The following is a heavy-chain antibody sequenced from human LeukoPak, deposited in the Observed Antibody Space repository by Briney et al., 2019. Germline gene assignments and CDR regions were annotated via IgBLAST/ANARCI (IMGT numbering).Heavy chain of an antibody. Sequence: GGSLSLSCPASGFTFSRYAMSWVRPAPGKGLDWVSVISGSGDTTNYADSVKGRFTISRDNSKNTLYLQMNSLRAEDTAVYYCARDLYSSGWYGFDYWGQGTLVTVSS. CDR1: GFTFSRYA. J-gene: IGHJ4*02. D-gene: IGHD6-19*01. CDR2: ISGSGDTT. V-gene: IGHV3-23*01. CDR3: ARDLYSSGWYGFDY.